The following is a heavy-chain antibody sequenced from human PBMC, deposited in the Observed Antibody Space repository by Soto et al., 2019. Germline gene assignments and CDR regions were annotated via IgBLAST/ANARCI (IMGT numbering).Heavy chain of an antibody. D-gene: IGHD2-15*01. J-gene: IGHJ6*02. CDR1: GFTFSSYG. V-gene: IGHV3-30*18. CDR3: AKDKRDIVVVVAGSYYYGMDV. CDR2: ISYDGSNK. Sequence: QVQLVESGGGVVQPGRSLRLSCAASGFTFSSYGMHWVRQAPGKGLEWVAVISYDGSNKYYADSVKGRFTISRDNSKNTLYLQMNSPRAEDTAVYYCAKDKRDIVVVVAGSYYYGMDVGGQGTTVTVSS.